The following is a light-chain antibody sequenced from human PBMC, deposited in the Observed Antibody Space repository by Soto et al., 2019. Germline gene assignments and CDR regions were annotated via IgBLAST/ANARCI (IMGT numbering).Light chain of an antibody. V-gene: IGKV1-13*02. CDR2: DAS. Sequence: AIQLTQSPSSLSASVGDRVTITCRASQGISSALAWYQQKPGKAPKLLIYDASSLESGVPSRFSGSGSGTDFTLTISSLQPEDFATYYCQQYSSYWTFGQGTKVDI. CDR3: QQYSSYWT. J-gene: IGKJ1*01. CDR1: QGISSA.